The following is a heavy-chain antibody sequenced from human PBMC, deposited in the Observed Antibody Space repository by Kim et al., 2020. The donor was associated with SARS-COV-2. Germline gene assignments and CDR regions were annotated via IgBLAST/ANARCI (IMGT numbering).Heavy chain of an antibody. D-gene: IGHD2-21*02. Sequence: GGSLRLSCAASGFTFSSLWMTWVRQAPGKGLEWVANIKPDGSEKHYVDSVKGRFTISRDNAKNSLYLLMNSLRAEDTAVYYCARGFTASPWGQGTLVTVS. CDR2: IKPDGSEK. J-gene: IGHJ5*02. CDR3: ARGFTASP. V-gene: IGHV3-7*03. CDR1: GFTFSSLW.